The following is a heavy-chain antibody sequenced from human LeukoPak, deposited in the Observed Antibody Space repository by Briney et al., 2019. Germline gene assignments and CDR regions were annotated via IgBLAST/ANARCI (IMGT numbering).Heavy chain of an antibody. CDR2: ISGSGGST. Sequence: PGGSPRLSCAASGFTFSGSAMHWVRQAPGKGLEWVSAISGSGGSTYYADSVKGRFTISRDNSKNTLYLQMNSLRAEDTAVYYCAKDRADSGYYYGKDYWGQRTLVTVSS. V-gene: IGHV3-23*01. CDR1: GFTFSGSA. J-gene: IGHJ4*02. CDR3: AKDRADSGYYYGKDY. D-gene: IGHD3-22*01.